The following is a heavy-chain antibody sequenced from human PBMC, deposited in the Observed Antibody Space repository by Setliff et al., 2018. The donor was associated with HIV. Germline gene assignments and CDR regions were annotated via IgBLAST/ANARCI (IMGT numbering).Heavy chain of an antibody. Sequence: SETLSLTCTVSGGSISSSSYYWGWIRQPPGKGLGWIGTIYYTGSTYYNPSLKSRVTMSVDTSKNQFSLKLSSVTAADTAVYYCAKEVRGIPTTGTGYWGQGALVTVSS. J-gene: IGHJ4*02. D-gene: IGHD6-13*01. CDR3: AKEVRGIPTTGTGY. CDR1: GGSISSSSYY. V-gene: IGHV4-39*02. CDR2: IYYTGST.